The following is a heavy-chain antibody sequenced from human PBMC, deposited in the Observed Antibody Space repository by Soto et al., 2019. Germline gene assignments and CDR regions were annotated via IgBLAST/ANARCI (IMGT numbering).Heavy chain of an antibody. CDR3: ASSYCGGDCHIYYYYGMDV. V-gene: IGHV4-39*01. Sequence: QLQLQESGPGLVKPSETLSLTCTVSGGSISSSSYYWGWIRQPPGKGLEWIGSIYYSGSTYYNPSLKSRVTISVDTSKNQFSLKLSSVTAADTAVYYCASSYCGGDCHIYYYYGMDVWGQGTTVTVSS. D-gene: IGHD2-21*02. J-gene: IGHJ6*02. CDR2: IYYSGST. CDR1: GGSISSSSYY.